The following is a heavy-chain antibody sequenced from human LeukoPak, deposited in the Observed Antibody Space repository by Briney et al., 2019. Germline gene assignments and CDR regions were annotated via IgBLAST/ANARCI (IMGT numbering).Heavy chain of an antibody. J-gene: IGHJ6*02. CDR1: GGSISSGGYY. CDR2: IYYSGST. CDR3: AREGGTRAYYYYGMDV. V-gene: IGHV4-31*03. D-gene: IGHD6-25*01. Sequence: SQTLSLTCTVSGGSISSGGYYWSWIRQHPGKGLEWIGYIYYSGSTYYNPSLKSRVTISVVTSKNQFSLKLSSVTAADTAVYYCAREGGTRAYYYYGMDVWGQGTTVTVSS.